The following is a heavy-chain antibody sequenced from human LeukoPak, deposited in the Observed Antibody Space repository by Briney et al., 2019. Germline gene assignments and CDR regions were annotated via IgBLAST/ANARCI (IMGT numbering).Heavy chain of an antibody. D-gene: IGHD1-20*01. J-gene: IGHJ3*02. CDR3: ARDVTGTTNAFDI. Sequence: SETLSLTCSVSGTSITHYFWSWIRQSAGQRLEWIGRISTHGTTTYNPSLNSRATMSRDTSRSQVSLKLSSVTAADTAVYYCARDVTGTTNAFDIWGQGRMVTVSS. CDR1: GTSITHYF. CDR2: ISTHGTT. V-gene: IGHV4-4*07.